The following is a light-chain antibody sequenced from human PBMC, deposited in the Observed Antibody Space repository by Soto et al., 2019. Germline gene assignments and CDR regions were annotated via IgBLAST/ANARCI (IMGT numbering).Light chain of an antibody. CDR1: SSNIGAGYD. CDR2: GNS. CDR3: QSYDSSLRVV. J-gene: IGLJ2*01. V-gene: IGLV1-40*01. Sequence: QSVLTQPPSVSGAPGQRVTISCTGSSSNIGAGYDVHWYQQLPGTAPKLLIYGNSNRPSGVPDRFSGSKSGTSASLAITGRQAEDEAAYYCQSYDSSLRVVFGGGTKLPVL.